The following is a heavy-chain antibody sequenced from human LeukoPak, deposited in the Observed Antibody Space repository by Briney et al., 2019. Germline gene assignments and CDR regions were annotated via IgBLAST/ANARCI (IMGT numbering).Heavy chain of an antibody. CDR1: GGSISSTSYY. CDR2: IYYSGST. Sequence: SETLSLTCTVSGGSISSTSYYWGWIRQPPGTGLEWIGSIYYSGSTYYSPSLKSRVTISVDTSKNQFSLNLTSVTAPDTAVYYCARQGTGWRSDYWGQGTLVTVSS. D-gene: IGHD6-19*01. V-gene: IGHV4-39*01. CDR3: ARQGTGWRSDY. J-gene: IGHJ4*02.